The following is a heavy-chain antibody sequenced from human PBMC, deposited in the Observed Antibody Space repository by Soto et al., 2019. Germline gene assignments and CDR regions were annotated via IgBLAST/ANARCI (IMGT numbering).Heavy chain of an antibody. CDR3: ARDQGTPRAMYFFDS. CDR2: IWYDRSKI. Sequence: QVQLVESGGGVVQPGRSLRLSCAASGFTFSSYGMHWVRQAPGKGLEWVAVIWYDRSKIYYADPVKGRFTISRDNNRNTLYLEMESLRAEDTAVYYCARDQGTPRAMYFFDSWGQGTLVTVTS. V-gene: IGHV3-33*01. CDR1: GFTFSSYG. D-gene: IGHD1-1*01. J-gene: IGHJ4*02.